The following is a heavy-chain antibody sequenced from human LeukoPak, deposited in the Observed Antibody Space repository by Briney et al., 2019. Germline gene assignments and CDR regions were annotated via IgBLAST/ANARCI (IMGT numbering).Heavy chain of an antibody. D-gene: IGHD6-19*01. CDR1: GFTFGDYA. Sequence: GGSLRLSCTASGFTFGDYAMSWFRQAPGRGLEWVSSISSTSSYIYYADSVKGRFTISRDNADNSLYLQMNSLRAEDTAVYYCARGYSSGWSAFDYWGQGTLVTVSS. J-gene: IGHJ4*02. CDR3: ARGYSSGWSAFDY. V-gene: IGHV3-21*01. CDR2: ISSTSSYI.